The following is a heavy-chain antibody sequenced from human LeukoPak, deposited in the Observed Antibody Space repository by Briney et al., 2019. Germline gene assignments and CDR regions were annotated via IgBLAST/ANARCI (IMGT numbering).Heavy chain of an antibody. CDR1: GFTFSSYS. D-gene: IGHD3-10*01. Sequence: GGFLRLSCAASGFTFSSYSMTWVRQAPGKGLEWVSSISSSSSYIYYADSVKGRFTISRDNAKNSLYLQMNSLRAEDTAVYYCASQGFITMVRGVTRFDYWGQGTLVTVSS. CDR2: ISSSSSYI. V-gene: IGHV3-21*01. CDR3: ASQGFITMVRGVTRFDY. J-gene: IGHJ4*02.